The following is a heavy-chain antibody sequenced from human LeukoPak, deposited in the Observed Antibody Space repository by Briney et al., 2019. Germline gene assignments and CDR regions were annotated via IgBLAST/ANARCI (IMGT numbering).Heavy chain of an antibody. J-gene: IGHJ4*02. V-gene: IGHV1-69*05. D-gene: IGHD5-18*01. CDR3: ARGLERMDPAMVTDGYFDY. Sequence: SVKVSCKASGGTFSSYAMSGVRQAPGQGVEGMGGIIPIFGTANYAQQFHGRVTLTTDDSTSTAYMELRSLRSEDTPVYYCARGLERMDPAMVTDGYFDYWGQGTLVTVSS. CDR1: GGTFSSYA. CDR2: IIPIFGTA.